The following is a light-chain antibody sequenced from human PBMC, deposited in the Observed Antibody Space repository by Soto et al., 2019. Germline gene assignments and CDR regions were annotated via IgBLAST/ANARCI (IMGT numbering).Light chain of an antibody. Sequence: AIQLTQSPSSLSASVGDRVTITCRASQGISSALAWYQQKPGKAPKLLLYDASSLESGVPSRFSGSGSGTDFTLTISSLQPEDFATYYWQQFNRYQIIVGQGTRLEIK. V-gene: IGKV1-13*02. CDR1: QGISSA. CDR3: QQFNRYQII. CDR2: DAS. J-gene: IGKJ5*01.